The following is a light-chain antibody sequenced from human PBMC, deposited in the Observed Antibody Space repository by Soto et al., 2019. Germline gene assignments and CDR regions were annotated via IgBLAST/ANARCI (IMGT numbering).Light chain of an antibody. J-gene: IGLJ2*01. Sequence: QSALTQPASVSGSPGQSITIFCAGTMRDIGAYNLVSWYQQHPGRAPQLIIYEVRNRPSGSSFRFSGSKSGNTASLTISGLQAEDEADYYCSSFTSRSSLIFGGGTKDTVL. V-gene: IGLV2-14*01. CDR1: MRDIGAYNL. CDR2: EVR. CDR3: SSFTSRSSLI.